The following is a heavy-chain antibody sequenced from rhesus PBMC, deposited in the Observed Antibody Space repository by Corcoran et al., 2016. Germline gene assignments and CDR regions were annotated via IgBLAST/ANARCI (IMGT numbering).Heavy chain of an antibody. J-gene: IGHJ4*01. CDR3: ARDRGGSWIDY. CDR1: GGSISDSYR. V-gene: IGHV4S10*01. D-gene: IGHD6-25*01. Sequence: QVQLQESGPGVVKPSETLSLTCAVSGGSISDSYRWSWIRQPPGKGLEWSGYIDGSSTSTNYNPALKSRVTISKDTSKNQFSLKLSSVTAADTAVYYCARDRGGSWIDYWGQGVLVTVSS. CDR2: IDGSSTST.